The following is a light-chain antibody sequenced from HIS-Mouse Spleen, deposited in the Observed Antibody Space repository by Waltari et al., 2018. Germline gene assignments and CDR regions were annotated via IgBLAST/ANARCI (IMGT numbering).Light chain of an antibody. CDR2: RNN. CDR3: AAWDDSLSGPV. J-gene: IGLJ3*02. Sequence: QSVLTQPPSASGTPGQRVTISCSGSSPNLGSNYVYLYQQLPGTAPKPLIYRNNQRPSGVPDRFSGSKSGTSASLAISGLRSEDEADYYCAAWDDSLSGPVFGGGTKLTVL. CDR1: SPNLGSNY. V-gene: IGLV1-47*01.